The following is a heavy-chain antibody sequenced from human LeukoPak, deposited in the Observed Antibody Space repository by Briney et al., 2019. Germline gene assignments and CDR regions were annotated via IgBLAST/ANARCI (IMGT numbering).Heavy chain of an antibody. D-gene: IGHD3-16*01. CDR1: GFTVSSNY. V-gene: IGHV3-53*01. Sequence: GGSLRLSCAASGFTVSSNYMSWVRQAPGKGLEWVSVIYSGGSTYYADSVKGRFAISRDNSKNTLYLQMNSLRAEDTAVYYCARLGGVAFFDYWGQGTLITVSS. CDR2: IYSGGST. CDR3: ARLGGVAFFDY. J-gene: IGHJ4*02.